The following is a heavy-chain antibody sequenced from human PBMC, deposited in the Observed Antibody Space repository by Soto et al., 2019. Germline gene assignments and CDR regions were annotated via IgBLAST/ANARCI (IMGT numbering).Heavy chain of an antibody. CDR1: GFTLRSYA. V-gene: IGHV3-23*01. CDR3: AKVRGPWDLRPIAY. Sequence: PGGSLRLSCAASGFTLRSYAMSWVRQAPGKGLEWVSAIGGSSGSTDYADSVKGRFTISRDNSKNTVYLQMNSLRAEDTAVYYCAKVRGPWDLRPIAYWGQGTLVTVSS. D-gene: IGHD1-26*01. CDR2: IGGSSGST. J-gene: IGHJ4*02.